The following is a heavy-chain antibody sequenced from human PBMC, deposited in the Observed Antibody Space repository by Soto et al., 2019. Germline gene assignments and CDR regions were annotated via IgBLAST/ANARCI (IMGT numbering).Heavy chain of an antibody. Sequence: EVVLLESGGGLVKPGGSLRLSCFASGFHFDDFAMHWVRQAPGKGLQWVSGSRWNGETPAYGDSVKGRFIISRDNARNSLYLQMTSLRPEDTAVDFWARVKTRIAYRYDAMEVWGKGTMVTVSA. V-gene: IGHV3-9*01. CDR1: GFHFDDFA. D-gene: IGHD3-16*01. CDR3: ARVKTRIAYRYDAMEV. J-gene: IGHJ6*04. CDR2: SRWNGETP.